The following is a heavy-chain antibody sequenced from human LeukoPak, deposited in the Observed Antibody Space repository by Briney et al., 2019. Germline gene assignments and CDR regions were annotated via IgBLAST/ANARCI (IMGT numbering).Heavy chain of an antibody. CDR3: ARESYYYDSSGYYEDY. Sequence: PSETLSLTCTVSGYSISSGYYWGWIRQPPGKGLEWIGSIYHSGSTYYNPSLKSRVTISVDTSKNQFSLKLSSVTAADTAVYYCARESYYYDSSGYYEDYWGQGTLVIVSS. CDR1: GYSISSGYY. CDR2: IYHSGST. D-gene: IGHD3-22*01. J-gene: IGHJ4*02. V-gene: IGHV4-38-2*02.